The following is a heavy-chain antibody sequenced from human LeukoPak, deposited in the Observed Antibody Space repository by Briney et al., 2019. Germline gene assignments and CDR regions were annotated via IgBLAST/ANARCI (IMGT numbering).Heavy chain of an antibody. J-gene: IGHJ5*02. D-gene: IGHD2-21*01. V-gene: IGHV1-2*02. CDR1: GYTFTGYY. Sequence: ASVKVSCTASGYTFTGYYMHWVRQAPGQGLEWMGWINPNSGGTNYAQKFQGRVTMTRDTSISTAYMELSRLRSDDTAVYYCARVSLSVAVVISRFDPWGQGTLVTVSS. CDR2: INPNSGGT. CDR3: ARVSLSVAVVISRFDP.